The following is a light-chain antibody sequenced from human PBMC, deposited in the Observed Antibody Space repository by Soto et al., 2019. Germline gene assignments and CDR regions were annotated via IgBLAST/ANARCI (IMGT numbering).Light chain of an antibody. V-gene: IGLV2-23*01. J-gene: IGLJ3*02. CDR1: SSDIGSYNL. Sequence: QSALTQPASVSGSPGQSITISCTGTSSDIGSYNLVSWYQQHPGIAPKFMIYEGSKRPSGVSNRFSGCKSGNTASLTISRLQAEDEAQYYGCPYAGGRHWVFGGGTKFTVL. CDR2: EGS. CDR3: CPYAGGRHWV.